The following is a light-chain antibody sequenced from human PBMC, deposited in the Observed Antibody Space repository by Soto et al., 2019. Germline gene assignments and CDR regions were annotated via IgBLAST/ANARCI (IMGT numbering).Light chain of an antibody. CDR1: QGIRNF. CDR3: QKYSSVPV. J-gene: IGKJ3*01. Sequence: DIQMTQSPTSLSASVGDRVTITCRASQGIRNFVAWYQQKPGKAPKLLIYAASTLQSGVPSRFSGSGSGTDFTHTINSLQPEDVATYSCQKYSSVPVFGPGTKVEI. CDR2: AAS. V-gene: IGKV1-27*01.